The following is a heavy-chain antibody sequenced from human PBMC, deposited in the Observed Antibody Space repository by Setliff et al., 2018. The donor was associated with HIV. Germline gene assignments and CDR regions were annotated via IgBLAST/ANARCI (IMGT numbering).Heavy chain of an antibody. CDR3: ARAGYYGSTSYREYFQH. CDR1: GGSISSHY. V-gene: IGHV4-59*11. D-gene: IGHD3-22*01. CDR2: IYYNGIT. Sequence: SETLSLTCTVSGGSISSHYWSWIRQPPGKGLEWIGSIYYNGITNYNPSLKSRVTVSIDTSKNQFSLKLSSVTAADTAVYYCARAGYYGSTSYREYFQHGGQGTLVTTSS. J-gene: IGHJ1*01.